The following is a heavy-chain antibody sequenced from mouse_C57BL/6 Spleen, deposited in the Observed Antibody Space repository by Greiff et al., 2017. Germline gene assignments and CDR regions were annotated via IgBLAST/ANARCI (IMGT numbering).Heavy chain of an antibody. J-gene: IGHJ4*01. CDR2: ISSGGDYI. CDR1: GFTFSSYA. D-gene: IGHD2-4*01. CDR3: TRVYDYTYAMDY. V-gene: IGHV5-9-1*02. Sequence: EVHLVESGEGLVKPGGSLKLSCAASGFTFSSYAMSWVRQTPEKRLEWVAYISSGGDYIYYADTVKGRFTISRDNARNTLYLQMSSLKSEDTAMYYWTRVYDYTYAMDYWGQGTSVTVSS.